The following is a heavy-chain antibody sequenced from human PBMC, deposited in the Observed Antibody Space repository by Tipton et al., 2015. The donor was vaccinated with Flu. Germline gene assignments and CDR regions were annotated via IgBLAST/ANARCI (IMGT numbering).Heavy chain of an antibody. J-gene: IGHJ4*02. V-gene: IGHV4-59*01. Sequence: TLSLTCTVSGGSISGYYWSWIRQPPGKGLEWIGYIYYSGSTNYNPSLKSRVTISVDTSKNQFSLKLSSVTAADTAVYYCARVRDGYRVDYWGQGTLVTVSS. CDR3: ARVRDGYRVDY. D-gene: IGHD5-24*01. CDR1: GGSISGYY. CDR2: IYYSGST.